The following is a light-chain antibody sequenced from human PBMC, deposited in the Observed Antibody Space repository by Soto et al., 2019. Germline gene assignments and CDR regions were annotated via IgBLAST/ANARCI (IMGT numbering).Light chain of an antibody. J-gene: IGKJ1*01. CDR1: LDISNW. Sequence: DIQMTQSPSSVSASVGDRVTITCGASLDISNWLDWYQQKPGKAPKLLIYSTSNLQNGVPSRFSRRGSGTEFTPTITSLQPEDFATYSCQQGSSFPRTFGQGTQVQV. V-gene: IGKV1-12*01. CDR2: STS. CDR3: QQGSSFPRT.